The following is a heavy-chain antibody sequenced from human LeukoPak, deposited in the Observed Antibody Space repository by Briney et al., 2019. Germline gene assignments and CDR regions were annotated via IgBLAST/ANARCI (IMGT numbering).Heavy chain of an antibody. CDR3: ARVSGGWSYAFDI. CDR1: GFTFSSYW. V-gene: IGHV3-7*01. D-gene: IGHD2-15*01. Sequence: PGGSLRLSCAASGFTFSSYWMSWVRQAPGKGLGWVANIKQDGSEKYYVDSVKGRFTISRDNAKNSLYLQMNSLRAEDTAVYYCARVSGGWSYAFDIWGQGTMVTVSS. J-gene: IGHJ3*02. CDR2: IKQDGSEK.